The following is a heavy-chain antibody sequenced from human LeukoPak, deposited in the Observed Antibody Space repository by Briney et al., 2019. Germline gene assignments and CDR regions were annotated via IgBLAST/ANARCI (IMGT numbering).Heavy chain of an antibody. CDR1: GGSISSHY. Sequence: PSETLSLTCTVSGGSISSHYWSWIRQPPGKGLEWIGYIYYSGSTNYNPSLKSRVTISLDTSKNQFSLHLSSVTAADTAVYYCARRSGVLDSRDSRYYFDHWGQGTLVTVSS. D-gene: IGHD3-22*01. CDR3: ARRSGVLDSRDSRYYFDH. V-gene: IGHV4-59*11. J-gene: IGHJ4*02. CDR2: IYYSGST.